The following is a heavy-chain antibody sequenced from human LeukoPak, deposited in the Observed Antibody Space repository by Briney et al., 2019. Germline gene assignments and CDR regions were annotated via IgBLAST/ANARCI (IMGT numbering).Heavy chain of an antibody. CDR1: GGSFSGYY. Sequence: SETLSLTCAVYGGSFSGYYWSWIRQPPGKGLEWIGYIYYSGSTNYNPSLKSRVTISVDKSKNQFSLKLSSVTATDTAVYYCAGVVGGSYSMDVWGQGTTVTVSS. CDR2: IYYSGST. CDR3: AGVVGGSYSMDV. V-gene: IGHV4-59*01. D-gene: IGHD1-26*01. J-gene: IGHJ6*03.